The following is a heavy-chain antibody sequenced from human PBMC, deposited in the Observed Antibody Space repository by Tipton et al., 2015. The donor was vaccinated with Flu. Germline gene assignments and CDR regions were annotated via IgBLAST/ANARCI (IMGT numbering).Heavy chain of an antibody. V-gene: IGHV4-38-2*01. D-gene: IGHD3-10*02. J-gene: IGHJ4*02. Sequence: LRLSCVVSGYSISNGYYWGWIRQPPGKGLEWIGNIYHSGTTYYNPSLKSRLTISVDTSKNQFSLRLSSVTAADTAVYYCARHTGDSVRGVIDYWGQGTLVTVSS. CDR2: IYHSGTT. CDR3: ARHTGDSVRGVIDY. CDR1: GYSISNGYY.